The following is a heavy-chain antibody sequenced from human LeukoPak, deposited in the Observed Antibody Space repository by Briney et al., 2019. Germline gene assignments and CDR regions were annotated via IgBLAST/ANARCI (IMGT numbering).Heavy chain of an antibody. CDR3: AKVAVLTMVRGPIIFDY. Sequence: GGSLRLSCAASGFTFSSYGMHWVRQAPGKGLEWVAVISYDGSNKYYADSVKGRFTISRDNSKNTLYLQMNSLRAEDTAVCYCAKVAVLTMVRGPIIFDYWGQGTLVTVSS. CDR2: ISYDGSNK. D-gene: IGHD3-10*01. CDR1: GFTFSSYG. J-gene: IGHJ4*02. V-gene: IGHV3-30*18.